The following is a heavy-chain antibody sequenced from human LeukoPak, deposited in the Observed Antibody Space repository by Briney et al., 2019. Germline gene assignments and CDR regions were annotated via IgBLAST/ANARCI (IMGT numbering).Heavy chain of an antibody. Sequence: PGGSLRLSCAASGFTFYDYVMHWVRQVPEKGLEWVSGISWTSGNIGYADSVKGRFTISRDNANNYLYLQMNSLRAEDTALYYCARGEDYNDFHDAFDVWGQGTMVTVSS. V-gene: IGHV3-9*01. CDR2: ISWTSGNI. CDR1: GFTFYDYV. CDR3: ARGEDYNDFHDAFDV. J-gene: IGHJ3*01. D-gene: IGHD4-17*01.